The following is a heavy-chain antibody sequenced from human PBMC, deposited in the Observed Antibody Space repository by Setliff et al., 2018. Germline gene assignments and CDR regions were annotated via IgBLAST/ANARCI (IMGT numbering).Heavy chain of an antibody. Sequence: ASVKVSCKDSGYTFTTYGISWVRQAPGQGLEWMGWISADNGKTNYAQNLQGRVTMTTDTSTSTAYMELRSLRSDDTAIYYCARVRKNDDSNNWYGASYYSYHYAMDVWGLGTTVT. V-gene: IGHV1-18*01. D-gene: IGHD6-13*01. CDR1: GYTFTTYG. CDR2: ISADNGKT. J-gene: IGHJ6*02. CDR3: ARVRKNDDSNNWYGASYYSYHYAMDV.